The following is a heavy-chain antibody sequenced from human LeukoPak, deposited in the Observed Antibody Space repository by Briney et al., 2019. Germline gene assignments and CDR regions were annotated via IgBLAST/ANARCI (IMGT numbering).Heavy chain of an antibody. CDR2: IIPIFGTA. D-gene: IGHD3-10*01. J-gene: IGHJ3*02. CDR3: ARDREHYYGSGSYYLDAFDI. Sequence: SVKVSCKASGGTFSSYAISWVRQAPGQGLEWMGGIIPIFGTANYAQKFQGRVTITADESTSTAYMELSSPRSEDTAVYYCARDREHYYGSGSYYLDAFDIWGQGTMVTVSS. CDR1: GGTFSSYA. V-gene: IGHV1-69*13.